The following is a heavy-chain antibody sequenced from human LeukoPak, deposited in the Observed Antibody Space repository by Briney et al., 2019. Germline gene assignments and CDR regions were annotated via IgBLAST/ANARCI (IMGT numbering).Heavy chain of an antibody. CDR1: GGSISSSSYY. V-gene: IGHV4-39*07. D-gene: IGHD3-3*01. CDR2: IYYSGST. Sequence: SETLSLTCTVSGGSISSSSYYWGWIRQPPGKGLEWIGSIYYSGSTYYNPSLKSRVTISVDTSKNQFSLKLSSVTAADTAVYYCARASYDFWSGYRYYYYGMDVWGQGTTVTVSS. CDR3: ARASYDFWSGYRYYYYGMDV. J-gene: IGHJ6*02.